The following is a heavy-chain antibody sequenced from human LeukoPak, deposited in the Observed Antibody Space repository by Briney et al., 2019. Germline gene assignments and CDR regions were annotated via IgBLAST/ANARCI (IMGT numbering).Heavy chain of an antibody. D-gene: IGHD6-13*01. V-gene: IGHV1-18*01. CDR1: GYTFTSYG. CDR3: AYSSSWYPTGVYFDY. Sequence: ASVKVSCKASGYTFTSYGISWVRQAPGQGLEWMGWISAYNGNTNYAQKLQGRVTITADESTSTAYMELSSLRSEDTAVYYCAYSSSWYPTGVYFDYWGQGTLVTVSS. J-gene: IGHJ4*02. CDR2: ISAYNGNT.